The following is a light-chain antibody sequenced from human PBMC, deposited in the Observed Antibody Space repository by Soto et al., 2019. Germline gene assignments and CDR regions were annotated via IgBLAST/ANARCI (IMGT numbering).Light chain of an antibody. Sequence: DIQMTQSPSSLSASVGDRVTITCRASQSISRYLNWYQQKPGKAPKLLIYTASSLQSGVPSRFSGSGSGTEFTLTISSLQPEDFATYYCLQHNSYPSITFGQGTRLEIK. CDR2: TAS. V-gene: IGKV1-17*01. CDR1: QSISRY. CDR3: LQHNSYPSIT. J-gene: IGKJ5*01.